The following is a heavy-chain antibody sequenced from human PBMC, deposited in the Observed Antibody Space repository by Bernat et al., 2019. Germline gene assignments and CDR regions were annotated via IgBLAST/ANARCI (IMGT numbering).Heavy chain of an antibody. J-gene: IGHJ6*02. Sequence: EVQLLESGGGLVQPGGSLRLSCAASGFTFSSYAMSWVRQAPGKRLAWVSAISGSGGSTYYEDSVKGRFTISRDNSKDTLYLQMNRVRAEDTAVYYCAKGRGSYYYGSGSFKYYYYYGMDVWGQGTRVTGAS. CDR1: GFTFSSYA. CDR3: AKGRGSYYYGSGSFKYYYYYGMDV. CDR2: ISGSGGST. V-gene: IGHV3-23*01. D-gene: IGHD3-10*01.